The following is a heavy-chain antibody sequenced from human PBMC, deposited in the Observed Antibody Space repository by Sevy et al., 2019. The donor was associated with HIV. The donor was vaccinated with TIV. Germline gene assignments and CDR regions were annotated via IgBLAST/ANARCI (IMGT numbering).Heavy chain of an antibody. Sequence: GGSLRHSCAASGFTFSSYNMNWVRQAPGKGLEWVSSITSTSDYIYYADSLKGRCTISRDNAKTLLYLQMNSLRAEDTAVYYCARGPPPFYGMDVWGQGTTVTVSS. V-gene: IGHV3-21*06. CDR3: ARGPPPFYGMDV. J-gene: IGHJ6*02. CDR1: GFTFSSYN. CDR2: ITSTSDYI.